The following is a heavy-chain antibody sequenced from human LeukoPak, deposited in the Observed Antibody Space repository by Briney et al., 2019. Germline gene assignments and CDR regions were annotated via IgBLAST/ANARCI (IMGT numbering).Heavy chain of an antibody. V-gene: IGHV1-2*02. CDR2: INPNSGGT. D-gene: IGHD2-8*01. J-gene: IGHJ5*02. Sequence: ASVKVSCKASGYTFTGYYMHWVRQAPGQGPEWMGWINPNSGGTNYAQKFQGRVTMTRDTSISTAYMELSRLRSDDTAVYYCARTLKYCTNGVCYTRWFDPWGQGTLVTVSS. CDR1: GYTFTGYY. CDR3: ARTLKYCTNGVCYTRWFDP.